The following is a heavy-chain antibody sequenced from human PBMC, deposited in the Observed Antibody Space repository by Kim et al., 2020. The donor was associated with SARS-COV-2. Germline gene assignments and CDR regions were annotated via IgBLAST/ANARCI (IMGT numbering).Heavy chain of an antibody. CDR3: ARVRYSSSWSDAFDI. CDR2: IYHSGST. J-gene: IGHJ3*02. V-gene: IGHV4-4*02. CDR1: GGSISSSNW. D-gene: IGHD6-13*01. Sequence: SETLSLTCAVSGGSISSSNWWSWVRQPPGKGLEWIGEIYHSGSTNYNPSLKSRVTISVDKSKNQFSLKLSSVTAADTAVYYCARVRYSSSWSDAFDIWGQGTMVTVSS.